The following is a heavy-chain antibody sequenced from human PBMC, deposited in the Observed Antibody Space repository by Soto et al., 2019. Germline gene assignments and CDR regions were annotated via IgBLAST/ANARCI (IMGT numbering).Heavy chain of an antibody. CDR2: ISGSGGST. V-gene: IGHV3-23*01. D-gene: IGHD1-26*01. Sequence: EVQLLESGGGLVQPGGSLRLSCAASGFTFSSYAMSWVRQAPGKWLEWVSAISGSGGSTYYADSVKGRFTISKDNSKDPLYLQMNSLRAEDTAVYYCANPWEVLLSDYFAYWGQGTMVTVAS. CDR1: GFTFSSYA. CDR3: ANPWEVLLSDYFAY. J-gene: IGHJ4*02.